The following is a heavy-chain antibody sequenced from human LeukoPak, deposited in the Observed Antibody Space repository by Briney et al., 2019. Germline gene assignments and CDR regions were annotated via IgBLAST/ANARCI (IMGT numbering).Heavy chain of an antibody. Sequence: GGSLRLSCAASGFTFSSYGMHWVRQAPGKGLEWVAVMWYDGSNKYYADSVKGRFTISRDDSKNTLYLQMNSLRAEDTAMYYCARGLPPVMKYYFDYWGQGTLVTVSS. CDR2: MWYDGSNK. CDR3: ARGLPPVMKYYFDY. CDR1: GFTFSSYG. J-gene: IGHJ4*02. V-gene: IGHV3-33*08. D-gene: IGHD4-11*01.